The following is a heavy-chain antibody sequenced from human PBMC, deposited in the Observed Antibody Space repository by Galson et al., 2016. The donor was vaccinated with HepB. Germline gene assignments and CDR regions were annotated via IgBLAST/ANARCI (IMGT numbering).Heavy chain of an antibody. Sequence: QSGAEVKKPGESLRISGQGSEYSFTSYWINWVRKMPGKGLEWMGKIDPSESYTNYSPYLQGHVTITADKSTTTAYTQWNSLKDSDTAIYYCAKRASSGWYWPLDYWGQGTLVTVSS. CDR3: AKRASSGWYWPLDY. J-gene: IGHJ4*02. V-gene: IGHV5-10-1*01. CDR1: EYSFTSYW. CDR2: IDPSESYT. D-gene: IGHD6-19*01.